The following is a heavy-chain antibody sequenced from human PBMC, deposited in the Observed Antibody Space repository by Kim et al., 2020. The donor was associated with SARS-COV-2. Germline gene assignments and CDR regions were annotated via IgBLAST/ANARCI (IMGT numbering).Heavy chain of an antibody. V-gene: IGHV1-69*13. CDR3: ARGSAVPASHSWLDP. CDR1: GANVNDLL. D-gene: IGHD2-2*01. J-gene: IGHJ5*02. Sequence: SVKVSCRASGANVNDLLIVWVRQAPGRGLEWMGVITPVFGPPRYAQKFHGRVTITADESTSTSYIELTSLTSDDTALYYCARGSAVPASHSWLDPWGQGTLVTVSS. CDR2: ITPVFGPP.